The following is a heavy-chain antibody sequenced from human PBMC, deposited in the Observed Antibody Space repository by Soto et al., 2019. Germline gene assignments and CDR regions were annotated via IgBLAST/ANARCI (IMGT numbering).Heavy chain of an antibody. J-gene: IGHJ5*02. CDR2: IYHSGST. Sequence: SETLSLTCAVSGGSISSGGYSWSWIRKPPGKGLEWIGYIYHSGSTYYNPSLKSRVTISVDRSKNQFSLKLSSVTAADTAVYYCARALYGDYDNWFDPWGQGTLVTVSS. CDR3: ARALYGDYDNWFDP. D-gene: IGHD4-17*01. CDR1: GGSISSGGYS. V-gene: IGHV4-30-2*01.